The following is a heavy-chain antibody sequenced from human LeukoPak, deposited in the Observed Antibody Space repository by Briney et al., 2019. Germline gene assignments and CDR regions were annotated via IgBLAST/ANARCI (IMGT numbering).Heavy chain of an antibody. CDR3: AKGETEGGGLAHAY. CDR1: GFTFPDFA. D-gene: IGHD2-15*01. CDR2: ISGSGGTT. J-gene: IGHJ4*02. V-gene: IGHV3-23*01. Sequence: GGSLRLSCAASGFTFPDFAMSWVRQAPGKGLEWVSAISGSGGTTYYAGAVKGRFTISRDNSKNTLYLQMNSLSAEDTAEYYCAKGETEGGGLAHAYWGQGTLVTVSS.